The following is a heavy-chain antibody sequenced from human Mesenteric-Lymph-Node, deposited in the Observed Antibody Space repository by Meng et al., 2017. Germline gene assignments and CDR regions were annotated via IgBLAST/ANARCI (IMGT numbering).Heavy chain of an antibody. CDR3: ARAGIAAAGIEVYFQH. V-gene: IGHV4-31*03. CDR2: IYYSGST. CDR1: GGSMSSGGYY. D-gene: IGHD6-13*01. J-gene: IGHJ1*01. Sequence: HLQRSGPGLVKPSQTQSLTCTVSGGSMSSGGYYWSWIRQHPGKGLEWIGYIYYSGSTYYNPSLKSRVTISVDTSKNQFSLKLSSVTAADTAVYYCARAGIAAAGIEVYFQHWGQGTLVTVSS.